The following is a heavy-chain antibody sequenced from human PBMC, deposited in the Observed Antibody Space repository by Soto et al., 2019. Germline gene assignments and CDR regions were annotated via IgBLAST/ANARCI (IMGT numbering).Heavy chain of an antibody. CDR1: GYTFTSYD. V-gene: IGHV1-8*01. CDR2: MNPNSGNT. CDR3: ARERRLPYYDFWSGYYPPRYFDY. Sequence: ASVKVSCKASGYTFTSYDINWVRQATGQGLEWMGWMNPNSGNTGYAQKFQGRVTMTRNTSISTAYMELSSLRSEDTAVYYCARERRLPYYDFWSGYYPPRYFDYWGQGPLVTVYS. J-gene: IGHJ4*02. D-gene: IGHD3-3*01.